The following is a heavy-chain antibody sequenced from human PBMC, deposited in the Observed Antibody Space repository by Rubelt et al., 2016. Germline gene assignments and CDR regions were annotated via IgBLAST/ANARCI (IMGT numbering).Heavy chain of an antibody. V-gene: IGHV3-21*01. CDR1: GLTFSNAW. J-gene: IGHJ4*02. Sequence: GVLVQPGGSLRLSCAASGLTFSNAWVSWVRQVPGKGLEWVSAITGTGRHKYYANSVKGRFTISRDNARNLVFLQMNSLRDDDTAVYYCARDGSEWSRDYWGQGTLVTVSS. D-gene: IGHD3-3*01. CDR2: ITGTGRHK. CDR3: ARDGSEWSRDY.